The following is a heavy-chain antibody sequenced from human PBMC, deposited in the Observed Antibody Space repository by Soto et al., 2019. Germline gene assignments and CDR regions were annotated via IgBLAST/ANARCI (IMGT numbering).Heavy chain of an antibody. CDR2: ISSSSSYI. V-gene: IGHV3-21*01. CDR1: GFTFSSYS. Sequence: GGSLRLSCAASGFTFSSYSMNWVRQAPGKGLEWVSSISSSSSYIYYADSVKGRFTISRDNAKNSLYLQMNSLRAEDTAVYYCARDRESSSWIFDPWGQGTLVTVSS. J-gene: IGHJ5*02. D-gene: IGHD6-13*01. CDR3: ARDRESSSWIFDP.